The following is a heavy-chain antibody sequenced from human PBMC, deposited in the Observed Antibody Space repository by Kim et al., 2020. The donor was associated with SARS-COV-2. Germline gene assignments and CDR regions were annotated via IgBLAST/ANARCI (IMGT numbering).Heavy chain of an antibody. CDR1: GFTLSGSA. CDR3: TFGPPYGDYGHDWFDP. Sequence: GGSLRLSCAASGFTLSGSAMHWVRQASGKGLEWVGRIRSKANSYATAYAASVKGRFTISRDDSKNTAYLQMNSLKTEDTAVYYCTFGPPYGDYGHDWFDPWGQGTLVTVSS. D-gene: IGHD4-17*01. J-gene: IGHJ5*02. CDR2: IRSKANSYAT. V-gene: IGHV3-73*01.